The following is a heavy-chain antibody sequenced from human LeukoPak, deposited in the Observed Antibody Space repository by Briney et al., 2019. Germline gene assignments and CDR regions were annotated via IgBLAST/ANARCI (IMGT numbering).Heavy chain of an antibody. Sequence: SSEALSLTCTVSGGSISSGGYYWSWIRQHPGKGLEWIGYIYYSGSTNYNPSLKSRVTISVDTSKNQFSLKLSSVTAADTAVYYCARENSTYGSGLDAFDIWGQGTMVTVSS. J-gene: IGHJ3*02. CDR3: ARENSTYGSGLDAFDI. V-gene: IGHV4-61*08. CDR1: GGSISSGGYY. D-gene: IGHD3-10*01. CDR2: IYYSGST.